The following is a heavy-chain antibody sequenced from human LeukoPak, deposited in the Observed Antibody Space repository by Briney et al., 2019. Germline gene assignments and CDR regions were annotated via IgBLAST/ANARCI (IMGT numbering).Heavy chain of an antibody. CDR1: GFTFDDYA. CDR3: AKDKGSGDYSLDFFDY. CDR2: ISWDGDST. J-gene: IGHJ4*02. D-gene: IGHD4-17*01. Sequence: GGSLRLSCAASGFTFDDYAMHWARQAPGKGLEWVSLISWDGDSTYYADSVKGRFTISRDNSKNSLYLQMSSLRAEDSALYYCAKDKGSGDYSLDFFDYWGQGTLVTVSS. V-gene: IGHV3-43D*03.